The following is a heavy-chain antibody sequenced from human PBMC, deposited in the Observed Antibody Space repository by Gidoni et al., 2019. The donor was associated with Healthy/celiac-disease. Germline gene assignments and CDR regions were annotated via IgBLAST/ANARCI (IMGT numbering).Heavy chain of an antibody. CDR3: ASQGFHREAQYYYYYGMDV. D-gene: IGHD2-21*01. CDR1: GGTVSSYA. Sequence: QVQLVQSGAEVKKPGSSVKVSCKASGGTVSSYAISWVRQAPGQGLEWMGGIIPIFGTANYAQKFQGRVTITADESTSTAYMELSSLRSEDTAVYYCASQGFHREAQYYYYYGMDVWGQGPTVTVSS. J-gene: IGHJ6*02. V-gene: IGHV1-69*01. CDR2: IIPIFGTA.